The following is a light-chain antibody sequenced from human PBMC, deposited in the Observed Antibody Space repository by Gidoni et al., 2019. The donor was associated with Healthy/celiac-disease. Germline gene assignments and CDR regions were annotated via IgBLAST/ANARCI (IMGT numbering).Light chain of an antibody. CDR1: QGISSY. Sequence: DIQLTQSPSFLSAPVGDRVTITCRASQGISSYLAWYQQKPGKAPKLLIYAASTLQSGVPSRFSGSGSGTEFTLTISSLQPEDFATYYCQQLNSYPLTFXGXTKVEIK. CDR2: AAS. CDR3: QQLNSYPLT. V-gene: IGKV1-9*01. J-gene: IGKJ4*01.